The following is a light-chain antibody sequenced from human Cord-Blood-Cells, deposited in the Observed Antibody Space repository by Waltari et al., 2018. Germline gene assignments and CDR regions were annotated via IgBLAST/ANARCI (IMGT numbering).Light chain of an antibody. CDR1: QSVSSY. V-gene: IGKV3-11*01. CDR2: DAS. Sequence: EIVLTQSPAPLSLSPGERATLSCRASQSVSSYLAWYQQKPGQAPRLLIYDASNRATGIPARFSGSGSGTDFTLTISSLEPEDFAVYYCQQRSNWLPLTFGGGTKVEIK. CDR3: QQRSNWLPLT. J-gene: IGKJ4*01.